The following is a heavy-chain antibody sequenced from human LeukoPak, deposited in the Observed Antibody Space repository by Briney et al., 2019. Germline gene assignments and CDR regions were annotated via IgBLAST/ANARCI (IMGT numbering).Heavy chain of an antibody. J-gene: IGHJ4*02. CDR3: ARAYSSSRRYENDC. D-gene: IGHD3-22*01. CDR1: GGSISSSSYY. Sequence: PSETLSLTCTVSGGSISSSSYYWGWIRQPPGKGLEWIGSMHYSGITYYNPSLKGRVTISVDTSKNQFSLKLTSVSAADSAVYSCARAYSSSRRYENDCWGQGSLVIVSS. V-gene: IGHV4-39*01. CDR2: MHYSGIT.